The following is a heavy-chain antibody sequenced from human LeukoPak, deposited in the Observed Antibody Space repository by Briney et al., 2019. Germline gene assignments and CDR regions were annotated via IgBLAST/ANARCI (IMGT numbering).Heavy chain of an antibody. CDR1: GFPFSSYG. V-gene: IGHV3-30*18. J-gene: IGHJ4*02. D-gene: IGHD6-19*01. CDR3: AKDSQQWLMYYFDY. Sequence: PGGSLKLSCAASGFPFSSYGMHWVRQAPGKGLEWVAVVSYDGSNKYYADSVKGRFTISRDNSKNTLYLQMNSLRAEDTAVYYCAKDSQQWLMYYFDYWGQGTLVTVSS. CDR2: VSYDGSNK.